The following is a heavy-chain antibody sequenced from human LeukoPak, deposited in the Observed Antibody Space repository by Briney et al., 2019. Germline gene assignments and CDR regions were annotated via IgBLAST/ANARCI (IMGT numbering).Heavy chain of an antibody. CDR2: INHSGST. CDR3: ARGGGMVRGVIDYYYYYGMDV. Sequence: PSETLSLTCAVYGGSFSGYYWSWIRQPPGKGLEWIGEINHSGSTNYNPSLKSRVTISVDTSKNQFSLKLSSVTAADTAVYYCARGGGMVRGVIDYYYYYGMDVWGKGTTVTVSS. V-gene: IGHV4-34*01. J-gene: IGHJ6*04. D-gene: IGHD3-10*01. CDR1: GGSFSGYY.